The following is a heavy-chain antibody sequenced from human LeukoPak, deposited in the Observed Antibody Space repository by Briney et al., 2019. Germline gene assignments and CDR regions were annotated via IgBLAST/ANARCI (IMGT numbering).Heavy chain of an antibody. J-gene: IGHJ4*02. CDR2: ISGSISST. V-gene: IGHV3-23*01. CDR3: AKDVLLDTIFGVVLEY. D-gene: IGHD3-3*01. CDR1: GFSFNNYA. Sequence: GGSLRLSCAASGFSFNNYAMTWVRQAPGKGLEWVSSISGSISSTYYSDSVKGRFTISRDNSKNTMYLEMNRLRAEDTAIYYCAKDVLLDTIFGVVLEYWGQGSLVTVSS.